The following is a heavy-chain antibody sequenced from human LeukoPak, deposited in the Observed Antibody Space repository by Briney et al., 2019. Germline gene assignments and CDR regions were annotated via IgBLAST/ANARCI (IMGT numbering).Heavy chain of an antibody. CDR1: GFTFSSYS. V-gene: IGHV3-21*01. J-gene: IGHJ4*02. Sequence: GGSLTLSCAASGFTFSSYSMHWVRQARGKGRDWVSSISSSSSYINYADSVTGRFTISRDNAKNSLYLQMNSLRAQDTAVYYCARALAAAADDWGQGTLVTVSS. CDR2: ISSSSSYI. D-gene: IGHD6-13*01. CDR3: ARALAAAADD.